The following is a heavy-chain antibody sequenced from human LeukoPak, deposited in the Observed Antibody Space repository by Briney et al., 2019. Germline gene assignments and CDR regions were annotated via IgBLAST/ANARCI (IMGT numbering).Heavy chain of an antibody. D-gene: IGHD6-19*01. CDR3: ARGKSGAVAGPYFFDY. CDR1: GYSFTSYW. V-gene: IGHV5-51*01. J-gene: IGHJ4*02. Sequence: KIGESLKISCKGSGYSFTSYWIGWVRQMPGKGLEWMAIIYPGDSDTRYSPSFQGQVTISADKSISTAYLQWTSLRASDIAMYYCARGKSGAVAGPYFFDYWGQGTLVTVSS. CDR2: IYPGDSDT.